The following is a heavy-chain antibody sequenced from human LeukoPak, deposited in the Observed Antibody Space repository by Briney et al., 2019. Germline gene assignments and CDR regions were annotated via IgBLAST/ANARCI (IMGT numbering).Heavy chain of an antibody. J-gene: IGHJ4*02. CDR2: ISRTGGST. V-gene: IGHV3-23*01. D-gene: IGHD3-16*01. CDR1: GFTFSSYA. Sequence: GGSLRLSCAASGFTFSSYAMSWVRQAPGKGLEWVSAISRTGGSTYYADSVKGRLTISRDNSKNTLYLQMNSLRAEDTAVYYCAKDQRLGELQYTKPPFDYWGQGTLVTVSS. CDR3: AKDQRLGELQYTKPPFDY.